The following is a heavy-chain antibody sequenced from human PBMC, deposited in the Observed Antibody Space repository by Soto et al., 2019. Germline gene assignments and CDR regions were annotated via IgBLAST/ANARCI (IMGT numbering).Heavy chain of an antibody. J-gene: IGHJ4*02. CDR2: ISPDGKNT. V-gene: IGHV3-74*01. Sequence: GGSLRLSCAASGFTFSSYWMHWVRQVPGKGLVWVSRISPDGKNTNYADSVKGRFTISRDNAKNTVFLQMNSLRVEDMAGYCCVRGASSGYYRIDYWGQGALVTVSS. CDR1: GFTFSSYW. CDR3: VRGASSGYYRIDY. D-gene: IGHD3-22*01.